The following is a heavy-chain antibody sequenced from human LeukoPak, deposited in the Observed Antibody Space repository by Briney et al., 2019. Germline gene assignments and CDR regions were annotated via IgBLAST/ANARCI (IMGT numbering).Heavy chain of an antibody. CDR1: GFTFSSYA. CDR3: ARDIPQWELTYYYYGMDV. D-gene: IGHD1-26*01. Sequence: GGSLRLSCAASGFTFSSYAMHWVRQAPGKGLKWVAVISYDGSNKYYADSVKGRFTISRDNSKNTLYLQMNSLRAEDTAVYYCARDIPQWELTYYYYGMDVWGQGTTVTVSS. CDR2: ISYDGSNK. J-gene: IGHJ6*02. V-gene: IGHV3-30-3*01.